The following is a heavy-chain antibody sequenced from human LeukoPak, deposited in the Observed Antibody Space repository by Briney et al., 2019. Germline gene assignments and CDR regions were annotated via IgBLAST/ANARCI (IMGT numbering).Heavy chain of an antibody. V-gene: IGHV4-34*01. Sequence: SETLSLTCAVYGGSFSGYYWSWIRQPPGKGLEWIGETNHSGSTNYNPSLKSRVTISVDTSKNQFSLKLSSVTAADTAVYYCARHVVITSMDVWGQGTTVTVSS. D-gene: IGHD3-22*01. CDR3: ARHVVITSMDV. CDR1: GGSFSGYY. CDR2: TNHSGST. J-gene: IGHJ6*02.